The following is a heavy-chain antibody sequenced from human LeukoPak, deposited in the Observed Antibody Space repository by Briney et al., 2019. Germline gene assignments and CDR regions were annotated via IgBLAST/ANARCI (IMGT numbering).Heavy chain of an antibody. D-gene: IGHD2-15*01. CDR1: GGSISSYY. CDR3: ARGGGGTSRGYFDY. J-gene: IGHJ4*02. CDR2: IYYSGST. Sequence: PSETLSLTCTVSGGSISSYYWSWIRQPPGKGLEWIGYIYYSGSTNYNPSLKSRVTISVDTSKNQFSLKLSSVTAADTAVYYCARGGGGTSRGYFDYWGQGTLVTVSS. V-gene: IGHV4-59*01.